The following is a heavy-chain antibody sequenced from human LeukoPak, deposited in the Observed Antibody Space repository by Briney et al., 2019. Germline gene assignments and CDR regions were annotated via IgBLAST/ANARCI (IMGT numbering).Heavy chain of an antibody. CDR3: ATDRDIFTVTKRNGAFDI. D-gene: IGHD4-17*01. V-gene: IGHV1-18*01. Sequence: ASVKVSCKASGYTFTSYGISWVRQAPGQGLEWMGWISAYNGNTNYAQKLQGRVTMTTDTSTSTAYMELRSLRSDDTAVYYCATDRDIFTVTKRNGAFDIWGQGTMVTVSS. CDR1: GYTFTSYG. CDR2: ISAYNGNT. J-gene: IGHJ3*02.